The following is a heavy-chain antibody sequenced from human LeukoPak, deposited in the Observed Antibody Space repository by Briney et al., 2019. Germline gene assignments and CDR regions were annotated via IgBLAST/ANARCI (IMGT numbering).Heavy chain of an antibody. CDR2: ISGSGGST. CDR3: AKIGYYDSSGYYHDAFDI. J-gene: IGHJ3*02. D-gene: IGHD3-22*01. Sequence: GGSLRLSCAASGFTFSSYAMSWVRQAPGKGLEWVSAISGSGGSTHYADSVKGRFTISRDNSKNTLYLQMNSLRAEDTAVYYCAKIGYYDSSGYYHDAFDIWGQGTMVTVSS. CDR1: GFTFSSYA. V-gene: IGHV3-23*01.